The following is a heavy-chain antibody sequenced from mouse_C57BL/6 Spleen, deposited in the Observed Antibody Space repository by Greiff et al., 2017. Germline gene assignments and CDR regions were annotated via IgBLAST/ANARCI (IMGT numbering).Heavy chain of an antibody. Sequence: QVQLKQSGAELARPGASVKLSCKASGYTFTSYGISWVKQRTGQGLEWIGEIYPRSGNTYYNEKFKGQATLTADKSSSTAYMELRSLTSEDSAVYFCARDYSNYFDYWGQGTTLTVSS. V-gene: IGHV1-81*01. CDR2: IYPRSGNT. J-gene: IGHJ2*01. CDR3: ARDYSNYFDY. D-gene: IGHD2-5*01. CDR1: GYTFTSYG.